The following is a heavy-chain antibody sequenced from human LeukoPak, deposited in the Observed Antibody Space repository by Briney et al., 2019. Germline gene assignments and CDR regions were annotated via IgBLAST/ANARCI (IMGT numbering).Heavy chain of an antibody. V-gene: IGHV3-30-3*01. CDR3: ARCSYLPPYYYYYGMDV. CDR2: ISYDGSNK. CDR1: GFTFSSYA. J-gene: IGHJ6*02. Sequence: GRSLRLSCAASGFTFSSYAMHGVRQAPGKGLEWVAVISYDGSNKYYADSVKGRFTISRDNSKNTLYLQMNSLRAEDTAVYYCARCSYLPPYYYYYGMDVWGQGTTVTVSS. D-gene: IGHD1-26*01.